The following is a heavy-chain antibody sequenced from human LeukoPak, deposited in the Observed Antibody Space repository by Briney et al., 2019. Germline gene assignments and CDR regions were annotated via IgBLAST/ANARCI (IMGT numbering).Heavy chain of an antibody. CDR3: ARGVYIAAAQYAY. Sequence: SETLSLTCTVSGDSFSHGYWSWIRQPPGKGLEWIGYIYYSGTTNYNPSLKSRVTISVDTSKNQFSLKLSSVTAADTAVYYCARGVYIAAAQYAYWGQGTLVTVSS. CDR2: IYYSGTT. V-gene: IGHV4-59*01. D-gene: IGHD6-13*01. J-gene: IGHJ4*02. CDR1: GDSFSHGY.